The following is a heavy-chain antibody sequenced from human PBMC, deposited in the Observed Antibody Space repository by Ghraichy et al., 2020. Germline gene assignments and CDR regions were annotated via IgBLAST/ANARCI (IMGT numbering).Heavy chain of an antibody. CDR1: GFTFSTYS. CDR2: ISSSGANT. D-gene: IGHD2-2*01. J-gene: IGHJ4*02. V-gene: IGHV3-23*01. Sequence: GESLNISCAASGFTFSTYSMNWVRLAPGKGLEWVSHISSSGANTYYADSVKGRFSISRDNSRNTLDLQMNGLRVEDTAVYYCAKLLTVAAMGRFFDYWGQGILVTVSS. CDR3: AKLLTVAAMGRFFDY.